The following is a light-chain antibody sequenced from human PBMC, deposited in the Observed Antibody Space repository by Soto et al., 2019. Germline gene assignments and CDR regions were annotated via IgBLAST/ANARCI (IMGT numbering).Light chain of an antibody. CDR1: ERISHS. CDR3: QLSQQRSSWPPIA. CDR2: DAS. J-gene: IGKJ5*01. V-gene: IGKV3-11*01. Sequence: IVLTQSPATLSLSPGNRVTLSCRANERISHSLAWYQQRPGQAPRILIYDASFRATGIPERFSGSGSGTDFTLSISSLEPEDFAVYYCQLSQQRSSWPPIAFGQGTRLDLK.